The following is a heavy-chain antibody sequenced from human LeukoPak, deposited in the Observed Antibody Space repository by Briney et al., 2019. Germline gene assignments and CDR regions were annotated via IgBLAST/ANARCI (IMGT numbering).Heavy chain of an antibody. D-gene: IGHD3-22*01. CDR1: GVTFSRYW. CDR3: ATGNYYDSRGYYTFGR. CDR2: INGDGSTT. V-gene: IGHV3-74*01. Sequence: PGGSLRLSCAASGVTFSRYWMHWVRQAPGKGLVWVSRINGDGSTTSYADSVKGGFTISRDNAKNTLYLQMNSLRAEDTAVYYCATGNYYDSRGYYTFGRWGQGTLVTVSS. J-gene: IGHJ1*01.